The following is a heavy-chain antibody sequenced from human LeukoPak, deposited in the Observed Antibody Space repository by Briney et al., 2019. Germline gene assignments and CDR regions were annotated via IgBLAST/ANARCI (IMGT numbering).Heavy chain of an antibody. J-gene: IGHJ4*02. CDR2: MYYSGST. CDR3: ARGVAGYGPYDY. Sequence: SETLSLTCTVSGDSISTYYWSWIRQPPGKGLEWIGYMYYSGSTNYNPSHKSRVTISLDTPKNQFSLRPNSVTAADTAVYYCARGVAGYGPYDYWAQGTLVTVSS. CDR1: GDSISTYY. D-gene: IGHD5-12*01. V-gene: IGHV4-59*01.